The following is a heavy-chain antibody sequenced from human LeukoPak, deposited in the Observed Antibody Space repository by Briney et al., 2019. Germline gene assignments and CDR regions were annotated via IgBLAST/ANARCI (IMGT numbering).Heavy chain of an antibody. V-gene: IGHV3-30*03. D-gene: IGHD3-22*01. CDR2: ISYDGSNK. CDR3: ARDELRRYYDSSGYIGAFDI. Sequence: GGSLRLSCAASGFTFSSYGMHWVRQAPGKGLEWVAVISYDGSNKYYADSVKGRFTISRDNSKNTLYLQMNSLRAEDTAVYYCARDELRRYYDSSGYIGAFDIWGQGTMVTVSS. J-gene: IGHJ3*02. CDR1: GFTFSSYG.